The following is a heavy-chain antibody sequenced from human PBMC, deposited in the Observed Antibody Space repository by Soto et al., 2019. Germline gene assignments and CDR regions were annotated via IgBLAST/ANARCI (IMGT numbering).Heavy chain of an antibody. Sequence: GASVKVSCKASGYTFTSYAMHWVRQAPGQRLEWMGWINAGNGNTKYSQKFQGRVTITRDTSASTAYMELSSLRSEDTAVYYCAIESTRTPPSAFHYWCQGPLVTVSS. V-gene: IGHV1-3*01. J-gene: IGHJ4*02. CDR1: GYTFTSYA. D-gene: IGHD1-7*01. CDR2: INAGNGNT. CDR3: AIESTRTPPSAFHY.